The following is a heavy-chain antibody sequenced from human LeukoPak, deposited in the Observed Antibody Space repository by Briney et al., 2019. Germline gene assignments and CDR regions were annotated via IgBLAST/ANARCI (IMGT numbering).Heavy chain of an antibody. J-gene: IGHJ6*02. V-gene: IGHV4-31*03. CDR2: IYYSGST. CDR1: GGSISSGGYY. CDR3: ARALVELRYCSSTSCNPHYYYYGMDV. Sequence: PSETLSLTCTVSGGSISSGGYYWSWIRQHPGKGLEWIGYIYYSGSTYYNPSLKSRVTISVDTSKNQFSLKLSSVTAADTAVYYCARALVELRYCSSTSCNPHYYYYGMDVWGQGTTVTVSS. D-gene: IGHD2-2*01.